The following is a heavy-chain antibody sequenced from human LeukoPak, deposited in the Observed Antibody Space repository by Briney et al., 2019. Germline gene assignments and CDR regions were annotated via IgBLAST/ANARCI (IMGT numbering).Heavy chain of an antibody. CDR3: ARSFTLIGGGFDY. V-gene: IGHV3-21*01. D-gene: IGHD3-22*01. J-gene: IGHJ4*02. Sequence: GGSLRLSCAASGFTLSTYSMNWVRQAPGKGLEWVSSISSSSSNIYYADSVKGRFTISRDNAKNALYLQMNSLRAEDTAVYYCARSFTLIGGGFDYWGQGTLVTVSS. CDR2: ISSSSSNI. CDR1: GFTLSTYS.